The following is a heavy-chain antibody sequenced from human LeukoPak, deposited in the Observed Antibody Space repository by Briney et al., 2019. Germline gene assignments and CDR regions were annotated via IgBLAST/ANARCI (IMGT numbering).Heavy chain of an antibody. CDR3: ARAGPIRYCSGGSCCSTFDY. J-gene: IGHJ4*02. V-gene: IGHV4-31*03. D-gene: IGHD2-15*01. CDR1: GGSISSGGYY. Sequence: PSETLSLTCTVSGGSISSGGYYWSWIRQHPGKGLEWIGYIYYSGSTYYNPSLKSRVTISVDTSKNQFSLKLSSVTAADTAVYYCARAGPIRYCSGGSCCSTFDYWSQGTLVTVSS. CDR2: IYYSGST.